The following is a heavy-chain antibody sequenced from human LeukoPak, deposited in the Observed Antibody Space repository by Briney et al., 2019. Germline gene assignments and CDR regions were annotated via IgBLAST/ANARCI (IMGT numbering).Heavy chain of an antibody. D-gene: IGHD3-10*01. CDR1: GFTFSTYA. CDR2: ISGSGGST. V-gene: IGHV3-23*01. Sequence: GGSLRLSCAASGFTFSTYAMSWVRQASGKGLEWVSAISGSGGSTYYADSVKGRFTISRDNSKNTLYLLMNSLRAEDTAVYYCAKEGPMVRDFDYWGQGTLVTVSS. CDR3: AKEGPMVRDFDY. J-gene: IGHJ4*02.